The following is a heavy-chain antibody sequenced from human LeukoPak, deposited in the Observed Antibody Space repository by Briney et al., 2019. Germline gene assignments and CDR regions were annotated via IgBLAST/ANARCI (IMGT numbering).Heavy chain of an antibody. CDR3: AKDMVDGSGSYYTFDY. Sequence: PGGSLRLSCAASGFTFDDYAMHWVRQAPGKGLEWVSGISWNSGSIGYADSVKGRFTISRDNAKNSLYLQMNSLRAEDTALYYCAKDMVDGSGSYYTFDYWGQGTLVTVSS. J-gene: IGHJ4*02. CDR2: ISWNSGSI. CDR1: GFTFDDYA. D-gene: IGHD3-10*01. V-gene: IGHV3-9*01.